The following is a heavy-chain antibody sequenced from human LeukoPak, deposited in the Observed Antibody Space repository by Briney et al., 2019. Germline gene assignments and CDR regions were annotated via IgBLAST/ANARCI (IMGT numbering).Heavy chain of an antibody. V-gene: IGHV3-11*01. D-gene: IGHD6-6*01. J-gene: IGHJ6*03. CDR3: ARDLSFRPGRRTWPSYYMDV. CDR1: GLTFSDYY. Sequence: GGSLRLSCAASGLTFSDYYMSWIRQAPGKGLEWVSYISSSGSTIYYADSVKGRFTISRDNAKNSLYLQMNSLRAEDTAVYYCARDLSFRPGRRTWPSYYMDVWGKGTTVTISS. CDR2: ISSSGSTI.